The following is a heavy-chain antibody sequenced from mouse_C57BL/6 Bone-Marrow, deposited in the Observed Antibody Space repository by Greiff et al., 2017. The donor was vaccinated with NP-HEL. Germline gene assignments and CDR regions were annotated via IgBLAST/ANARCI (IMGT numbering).Heavy chain of an antibody. D-gene: IGHD1-1*01. CDR2: IYPRSGNT. CDR3: ARNYYGSSGAY. J-gene: IGHJ3*01. V-gene: IGHV1-81*01. CDR1: GYTFTSYG. Sequence: QVQLQQSGAELARPGASVKLSCKASGYTFTSYGISWVKQRTGQGLEWIGEIYPRSGNTYYNEKFKGKATLTADKSSSTAYMELRSLTSEDSAVYFGARNYYGSSGAYWGQGTLVTVSA.